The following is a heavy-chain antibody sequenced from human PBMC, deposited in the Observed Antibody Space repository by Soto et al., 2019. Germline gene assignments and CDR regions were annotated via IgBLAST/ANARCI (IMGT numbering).Heavy chain of an antibody. Sequence: SETLSLTCAVSGYSISSGYYWGWIRQPPGKGLEWIGSIYHSGSTHYNPSLKSRVTISVDTSKNQFSLKLSSVTAADTAVYYCARDCRPLGCPLDYWGQGTLVTVSS. CDR1: GYSISSGYY. CDR3: ARDCRPLGCPLDY. D-gene: IGHD6-19*01. CDR2: IYHSGST. V-gene: IGHV4-38-2*02. J-gene: IGHJ4*02.